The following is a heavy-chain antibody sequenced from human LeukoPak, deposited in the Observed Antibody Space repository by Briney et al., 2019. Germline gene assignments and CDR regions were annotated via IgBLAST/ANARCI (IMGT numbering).Heavy chain of an antibody. Sequence: PGGSLRLSCAASGFTFSSYGMHWVRQAPGKGPEWVAVISYDGSNKYYADSVKGRFTISRDNSKNTLYLQMNSLRAEDTAVYYCAKDMTIYGVAGQFDYWGQGTLVTVSS. CDR1: GFTFSSYG. V-gene: IGHV3-30*18. CDR3: AKDMTIYGVAGQFDY. D-gene: IGHD6-19*01. J-gene: IGHJ4*02. CDR2: ISYDGSNK.